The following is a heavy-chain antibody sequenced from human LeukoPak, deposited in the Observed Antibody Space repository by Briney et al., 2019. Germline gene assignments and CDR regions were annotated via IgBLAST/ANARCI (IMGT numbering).Heavy chain of an antibody. CDR3: ARGAYSSGSYYFDH. CDR1: GGIFSSYV. J-gene: IGHJ4*02. CDR2: IIPMFGTA. Sequence: SVKVSCKASGGIFSSYVITWVRQAPGQGLEWMGGIIPMFGTADYAQKFQGRVTITADESTSTAYMQLSSLRSEDTAVYYCARGAYSSGSYYFDHWGQGTLVTVSS. V-gene: IGHV1-69*01. D-gene: IGHD6-19*01.